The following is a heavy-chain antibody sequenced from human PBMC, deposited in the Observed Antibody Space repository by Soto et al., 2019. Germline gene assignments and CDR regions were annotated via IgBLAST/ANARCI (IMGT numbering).Heavy chain of an antibody. CDR3: ARDRGILTPTRVFDP. CDR1: GYTFTSYG. D-gene: IGHD3-9*01. J-gene: IGHJ5*02. CDR2: ISAYNGNT. V-gene: IGHV1-18*01. Sequence: GASVKVSCKASGYTFTSYGISWVRQAPGQGLEWMGWISAYNGNTNYAQKLQGRVTMTTDTSTSTAYMELRSLRSDDTAVYYCARDRGILTPTRVFDPWGQGTLVTVSS.